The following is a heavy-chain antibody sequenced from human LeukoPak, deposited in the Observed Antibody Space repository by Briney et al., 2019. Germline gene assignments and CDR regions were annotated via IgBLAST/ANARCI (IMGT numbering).Heavy chain of an antibody. V-gene: IGHV3-30*18. Sequence: GGSLRLSCAASGFTFSSYGMHWVRQAPGKGLEWVAVISYDGSNKYYADSVKGRFTISRDNSINTLYLQMNSLRAEDTAVYFCAKRGVVIRGVLVIGFHKEAYYFDYWGQGILVTVSS. CDR1: GFTFSSYG. CDR2: ISYDGSNK. CDR3: AKRGVVIRGVLVIGFHKEAYYFDY. J-gene: IGHJ4*02. D-gene: IGHD3-10*01.